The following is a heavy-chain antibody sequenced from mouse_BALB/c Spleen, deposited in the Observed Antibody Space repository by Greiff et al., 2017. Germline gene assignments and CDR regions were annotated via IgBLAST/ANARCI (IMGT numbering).Heavy chain of an antibody. V-gene: IGHV5-12-2*01. CDR1: GFTFSSYT. D-gene: IGHD2-14*01. Sequence: EVQLVESGGGLVKPGGSLKLSCAASGFTFSSYTMSWVRQTPEKRLEWVAYISNGGGSTYYPDTVKGRFTISRDNAKNTLYLQMSSLKSEDTAMYYCARAGRYDEGFDYWGQGTTLTVSS. CDR2: ISNGGGST. J-gene: IGHJ2*01. CDR3: ARAGRYDEGFDY.